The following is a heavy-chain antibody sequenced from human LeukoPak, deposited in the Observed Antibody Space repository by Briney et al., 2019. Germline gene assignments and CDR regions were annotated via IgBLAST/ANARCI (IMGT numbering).Heavy chain of an antibody. CDR1: GGTFSSYA. CDR3: ATSHDYGDYAEYDY. CDR2: IIPILGIA. V-gene: IGHV1-69*04. Sequence: ASVKVSCKASGGTFSSYAISWVRQAPGQGLEWMGRIIPILGIANYAQKFQGRVTMTRDTSISTAHMELSRLRSDDTAVYYCATSHDYGDYAEYDYWGQGTLVTVSS. J-gene: IGHJ4*02. D-gene: IGHD4-17*01.